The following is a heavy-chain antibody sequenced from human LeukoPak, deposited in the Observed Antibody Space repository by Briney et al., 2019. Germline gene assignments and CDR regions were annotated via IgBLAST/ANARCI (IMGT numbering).Heavy chain of an antibody. CDR1: GGTFSSYA. Sequence: ASVKVSCKASGGTFSSYAISWVRQAPGQGLEWMGGIIHIFGTANYAQKFQGRVTITADESTSTAYMELSSLRSEDTAVYYCARGGGYDYGDYVFDYWGQGTLVTVSS. J-gene: IGHJ4*02. CDR2: IIHIFGTA. D-gene: IGHD4-17*01. CDR3: ARGGGYDYGDYVFDY. V-gene: IGHV1-69*13.